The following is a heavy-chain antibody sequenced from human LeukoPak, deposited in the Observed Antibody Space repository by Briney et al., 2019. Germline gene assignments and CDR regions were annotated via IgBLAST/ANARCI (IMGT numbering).Heavy chain of an antibody. D-gene: IGHD3-16*01. J-gene: IGHJ6*03. V-gene: IGHV4-34*01. CDR2: INHSGST. CDR3: ARPYTFYYMDV. Sequence: SETLSLTCAVYGGSFSGYYWSWIRQPPGKGLEWIGEINHSGSTNYNPSLKSRVTISVDTSKNQFSLKLSSVTAADTAVYYCARPYTFYYMDVWGKGTTVTTSS. CDR1: GGSFSGYY.